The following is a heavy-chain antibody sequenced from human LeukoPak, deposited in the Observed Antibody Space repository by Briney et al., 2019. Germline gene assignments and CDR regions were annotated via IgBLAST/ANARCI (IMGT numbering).Heavy chain of an antibody. V-gene: IGHV3-48*03. CDR1: GFTFSSYE. D-gene: IGHD1-26*01. J-gene: IGHJ4*02. CDR2: ISSSGSTI. Sequence: PGGSLRHSCAASGFTFSSYEMNWVRQAPGKGLEWVSYISSSGSTIYYADSVKGRFTISKDNAKNSLYLQMNSLRAEDTAVYYCAKSIVGAPFWGQGTLVTVSS. CDR3: AKSIVGAPF.